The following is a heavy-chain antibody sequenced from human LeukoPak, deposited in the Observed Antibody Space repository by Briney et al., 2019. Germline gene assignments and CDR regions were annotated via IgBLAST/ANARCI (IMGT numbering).Heavy chain of an antibody. J-gene: IGHJ6*03. V-gene: IGHV4-39*07. CDR2: IYYSGST. Sequence: SETLSLTCTVSGGSISSSSYYWGWIRQPPGKGLEWIGSIYYSGSTYYNPSLKSRVTISVDTSKNQFSLKLSSVAAADTAVYYCARVGPELERRTPPYYMDVWGKGTTVTVSS. D-gene: IGHD1-1*01. CDR3: ARVGPELERRTPPYYMDV. CDR1: GGSISSSSYY.